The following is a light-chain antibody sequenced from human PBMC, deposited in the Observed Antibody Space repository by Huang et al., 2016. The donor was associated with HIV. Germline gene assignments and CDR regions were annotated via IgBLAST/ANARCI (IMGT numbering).Light chain of an antibody. CDR1: QRVSSH. CDR2: DAS. CDR3: QQRSNWPWT. V-gene: IGKV3-11*01. J-gene: IGKJ1*01. Sequence: EIVLTQSPATLSLSPGERATLSCRASQRVSSHLAWYQQKVGQALRLLIYDASNRATGIPARFSGSGSGTDFTLTISSLEPEDFAVYYCQQRSNWPWTFGQGTKVEIK.